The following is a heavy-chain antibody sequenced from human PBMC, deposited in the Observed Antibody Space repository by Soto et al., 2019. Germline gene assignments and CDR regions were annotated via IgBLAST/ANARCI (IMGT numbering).Heavy chain of an antibody. J-gene: IGHJ4*02. CDR1: H. Sequence: HGCWLRQHPEKGLEWIGYIYYSGNTYFNPSLKSRVTLSVATSKNQFSLTLSSVTAADTAVYYCVRYGSTTKFPFDYWCQSTLVT. D-gene: IGHD2-2*01. CDR2: IYYSGNT. CDR3: VRYGSTTKFPFDY. V-gene: IGHV4-30-4*06.